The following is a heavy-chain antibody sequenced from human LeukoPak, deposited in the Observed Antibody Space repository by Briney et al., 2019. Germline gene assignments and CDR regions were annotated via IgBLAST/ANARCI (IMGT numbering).Heavy chain of an antibody. CDR1: GFTFSNYW. V-gene: IGHV3-7*01. J-gene: IGHJ5*02. D-gene: IGHD6-13*01. Sequence: GGSLRLSCAASGFTFSNYWMSWVRQAPGKGLEWGANIKQDVSEKYYVDSVKGRFTISRDNAKNSLYLQMNSLRAEDTAVYYCARGGFYSSTWYNWLDPWGQGTLVTVSS. CDR3: ARGGFYSSTWYNWLDP. CDR2: IKQDVSEK.